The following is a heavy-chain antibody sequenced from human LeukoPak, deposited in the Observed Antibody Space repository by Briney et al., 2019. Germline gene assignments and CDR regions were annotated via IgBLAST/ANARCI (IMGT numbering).Heavy chain of an antibody. CDR3: TTGPGYYDGSAYFDY. D-gene: IGHD3-22*01. V-gene: IGHV3-15*01. CDR2: IKTKTDDGTT. Sequence: KTGGSLRLSCAASGFTFSDAWMSWVRQAPGKGLEWVGRIKTKTDDGTTHYAASVKGRFTISRDDSKNTLYLQMNSLKTEDTAVYYCTTGPGYYDGSAYFDYWGQGTLVTVSS. CDR1: GFTFSDAW. J-gene: IGHJ4*02.